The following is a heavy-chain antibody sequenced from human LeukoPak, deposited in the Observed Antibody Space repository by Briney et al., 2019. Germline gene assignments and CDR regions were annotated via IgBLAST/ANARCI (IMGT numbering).Heavy chain of an antibody. CDR3: ARVCYDFWSGYYFDY. D-gene: IGHD3-3*01. Sequence: GGSLRLSCAASGFTVSSNYMSWVRQAPGKGLEWVSVIYSGGSTYYADSVKGRFTISRDNSKNTLYLQMNSQRAEDTAVYYCARVCYDFWSGYYFDYWGQGTLVTVSS. V-gene: IGHV3-66*01. CDR2: IYSGGST. J-gene: IGHJ4*02. CDR1: GFTVSSNY.